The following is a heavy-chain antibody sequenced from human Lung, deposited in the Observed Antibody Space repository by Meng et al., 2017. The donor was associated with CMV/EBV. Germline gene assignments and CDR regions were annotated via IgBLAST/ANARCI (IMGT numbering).Heavy chain of an antibody. J-gene: IGHJ6*02. CDR1: GGSFSGYY. V-gene: IGHV4-34*01. CDR2: INHSGST. CDR3: ARAPIVGATRAWFYYGMDV. D-gene: IGHD1-26*01. Sequence: SXAVYGGSFSGYYWRWIRQPSGKGLEWIGEINHSGSTNYNPSLKSRVTISVDTSKNQFSLKLSSVTAADTAVYYCARAPIVGATRAWFYYGMDVXDQGXTVTVSS.